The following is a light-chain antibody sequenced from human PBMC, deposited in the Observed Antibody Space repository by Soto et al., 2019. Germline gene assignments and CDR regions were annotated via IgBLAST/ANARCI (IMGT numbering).Light chain of an antibody. CDR1: QSISSY. CDR3: QQSYNTPYT. V-gene: IGKV1-39*01. Sequence: DLQMTQSPSSLSASVGDRVTITCRASQSISSYLNWYQQKPGKAPNVLIYAAFSLQSGVPSRFSGSGSGTDFTLTISSLQPEDSATYYCQQSYNTPYTFGQGTKLEIK. J-gene: IGKJ2*01. CDR2: AAF.